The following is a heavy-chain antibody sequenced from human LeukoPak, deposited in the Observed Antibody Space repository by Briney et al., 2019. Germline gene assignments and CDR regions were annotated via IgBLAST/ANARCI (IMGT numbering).Heavy chain of an antibody. Sequence: PSETLSLTCTVSGGSISSSSYYWGWIRQPPGKGLEWIGSIYYSGSTYCNPSLKSRVTISVDTSKNQFSLKLSSVTAADTAVYYCARPKGGAGWFDPWGQGTLVTVSS. CDR2: IYYSGST. CDR3: ARPKGGAGWFDP. D-gene: IGHD1-26*01. J-gene: IGHJ5*02. CDR1: GGSISSSSYY. V-gene: IGHV4-39*01.